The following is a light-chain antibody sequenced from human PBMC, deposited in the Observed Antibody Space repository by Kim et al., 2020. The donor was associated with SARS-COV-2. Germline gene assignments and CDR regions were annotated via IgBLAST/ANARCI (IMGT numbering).Light chain of an antibody. V-gene: IGLV2-14*03. CDR2: AVS. Sequence: SITITCTGTSSDVGSYDYVSWYHQPPGKAPNLMIYAVSNRPSGVSNRFSGSKSANTASLTISGLQAEDEADYYCSSYTRSSTNYVFGTGTKVTVL. CDR3: SSYTRSSTNYV. CDR1: SSDVGSYDY. J-gene: IGLJ1*01.